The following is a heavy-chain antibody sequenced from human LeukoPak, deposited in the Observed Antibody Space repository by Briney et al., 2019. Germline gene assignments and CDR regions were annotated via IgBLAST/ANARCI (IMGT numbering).Heavy chain of an antibody. J-gene: IGHJ4*02. V-gene: IGHV3-43*02. CDR3: AKDSLEAAGNFDY. CDR1: GFIFDDYA. Sequence: GGSLRLSCAASGFIFDDYAMHWVRQAPGKGLEWVSLISGDGGSTYYADSVKDRFTISRDNSKNSLYLQMNSLTTEDTALYYCAKDSLEAAGNFDYWGQGTLVTVSS. D-gene: IGHD6-13*01. CDR2: ISGDGGST.